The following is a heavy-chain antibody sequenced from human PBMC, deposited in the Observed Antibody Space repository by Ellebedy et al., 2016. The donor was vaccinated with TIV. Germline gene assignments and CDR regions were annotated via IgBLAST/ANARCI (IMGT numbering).Heavy chain of an antibody. Sequence: GGSLRLPCAASGFTSSSYAMSWVRQAPGKGLVWVSAISGSGGSTYYADSVKGRFTISRDNSKNTLYLQMNSLRAEDTAVYYCAKAFYYDFWSGYTAFDYWGQGTLVTVSS. CDR1: GFTSSSYA. J-gene: IGHJ4*02. V-gene: IGHV3-23*01. D-gene: IGHD3-3*01. CDR2: ISGSGGST. CDR3: AKAFYYDFWSGYTAFDY.